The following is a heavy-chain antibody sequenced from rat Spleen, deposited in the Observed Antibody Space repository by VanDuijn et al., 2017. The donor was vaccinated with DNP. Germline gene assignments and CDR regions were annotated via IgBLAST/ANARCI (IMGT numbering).Heavy chain of an antibody. Sequence: QVQLKESGPGLVQPSQTLSLTCTVAGFSLTSNSVHWVRQPPGKGLEWMGVIWNNGGTRYNSALKSRLSISRDTSKSQVFLKMNSVQTEDTAMYFCARGNNRDHWGQGVMVTVSS. CDR2: IWNNGGT. CDR1: GFSLTSNS. J-gene: IGHJ2*01. CDR3: ARGNNRDH. D-gene: IGHD1-10*01. V-gene: IGHV2-41*01.